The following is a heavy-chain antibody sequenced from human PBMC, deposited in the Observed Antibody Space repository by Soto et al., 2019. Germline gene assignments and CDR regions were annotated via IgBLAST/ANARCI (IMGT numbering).Heavy chain of an antibody. J-gene: IGHJ4*02. CDR3: ARTYRGYYVYYFDY. CDR2: INHSGGT. V-gene: IGHV4-34*01. D-gene: IGHD3-22*01. Sequence: QVQLQQWGAGLLKPSETLSLTCAVYGGSFSGYYWSWIRQPPGKGLEWIGEINHSGGTNYNPSLKRRVTISVDTSKNQFSLKLSSVTAADTAVYYCARTYRGYYVYYFDYWGQGTLVTVSS. CDR1: GGSFSGYY.